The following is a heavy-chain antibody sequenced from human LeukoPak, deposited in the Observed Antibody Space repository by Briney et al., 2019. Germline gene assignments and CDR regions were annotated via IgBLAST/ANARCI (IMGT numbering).Heavy chain of an antibody. CDR2: IKSKTDGGTT. J-gene: IGHJ6*02. CDR1: GFTVSSKY. CDR3: TNGRYYYYGMDV. V-gene: IGHV3-15*01. Sequence: GGSLRLSCAASGFTVSSKYMSWVRQAPGKGLEWVGRIKSKTDGGTTDYAAPVKGRFTISRDDSKNTLYLQMNSLKTEDTAVYYCTNGRYYYYGMDVWGQGTTVTVSS. D-gene: IGHD2-8*01.